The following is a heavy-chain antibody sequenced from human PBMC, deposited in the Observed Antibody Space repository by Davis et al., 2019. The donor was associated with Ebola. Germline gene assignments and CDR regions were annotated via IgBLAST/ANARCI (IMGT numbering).Heavy chain of an antibody. CDR3: AKDTHNTYYNYCDS. V-gene: IGHV3-9*01. Sequence: GGSLRLSCAVSGFTFVDYAMHWVRQAPGKGLEWVSGISWNSGSIGYADSVKGRFTISRDNAKNSLYLQMSSLRAEDTAVYYCAKDTHNTYYNYCDSWGQGTLVTVSS. D-gene: IGHD3-22*01. CDR1: GFTFVDYA. CDR2: ISWNSGSI. J-gene: IGHJ4*02.